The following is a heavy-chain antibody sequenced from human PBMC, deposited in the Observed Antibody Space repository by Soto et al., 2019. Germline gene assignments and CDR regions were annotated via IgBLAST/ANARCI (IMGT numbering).Heavy chain of an antibody. J-gene: IGHJ6*02. D-gene: IGHD2-8*02. CDR1: GFTFSSCT. Sequence: EVHLVESGGGLVKPGGPLRLSCAVSGFTFSSCTMNWVRQAPGKGLEWVSSISPSTSHIYYADSVKGRFTISRDNAKNSLFVQMNSLRAEDTAVYYCSGCSGGACHQNYGMDVWGQGTTVTVSS. V-gene: IGHV3-21*01. CDR3: SGCSGGACHQNYGMDV. CDR2: ISPSTSHI.